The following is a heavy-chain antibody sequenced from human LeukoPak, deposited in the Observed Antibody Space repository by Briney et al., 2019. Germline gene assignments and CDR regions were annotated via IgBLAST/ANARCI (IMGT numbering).Heavy chain of an antibody. Sequence: PSETLSLTCAVSGYSISSGYYWGWIRQPPGKGLEWIGSIYYSGSTYYNPSLKSRVTISVDTSKNQFSLKLSSVTAADTAVYYCARRYPRGYSYGGRGEQWGQGTLVTVSS. CDR3: ARRYPRGYSYGGRGEQ. J-gene: IGHJ4*02. D-gene: IGHD5-18*01. V-gene: IGHV4-38-2*01. CDR1: GYSISSGYY. CDR2: IYYSGST.